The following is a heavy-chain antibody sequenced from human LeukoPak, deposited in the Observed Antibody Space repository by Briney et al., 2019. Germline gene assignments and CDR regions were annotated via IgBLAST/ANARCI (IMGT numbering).Heavy chain of an antibody. CDR2: INHSGST. CDR3: ARLMVRGVLPFDY. J-gene: IGHJ4*02. CDR1: GASFSGYY. V-gene: IGHV4-34*01. Sequence: SETLSLTCAVYGASFSGYYWSWIRQPPGKGLEWIGEINHSGSTNYNPSLKSRVTISVDTSKNQFSLKLSSVTAEDTAVYYCARLMVRGVLPFDYWGQGTLVTVSS. D-gene: IGHD3-10*01.